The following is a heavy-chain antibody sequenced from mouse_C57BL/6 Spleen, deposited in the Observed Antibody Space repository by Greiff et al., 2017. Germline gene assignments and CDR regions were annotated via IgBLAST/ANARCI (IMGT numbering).Heavy chain of an antibody. V-gene: IGHV1-55*01. CDR3: ARWAYSRGYFEV. Sequence: QVQLQQPGAELVKPGASVKMSCKASGYTFTSYRITWVKQRPGQGLEWIGDIYPGSGSTNYNEKFKSKATLTVDTSSSTAYMQLSSLKSEDSAVYYCARWAYSRGYFEVWGTGTTVTVSS. D-gene: IGHD1-1*01. CDR1: GYTFTSYR. J-gene: IGHJ1*03. CDR2: IYPGSGST.